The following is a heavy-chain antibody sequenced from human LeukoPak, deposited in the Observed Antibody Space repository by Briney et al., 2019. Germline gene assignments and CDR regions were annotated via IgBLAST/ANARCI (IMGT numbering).Heavy chain of an antibody. Sequence: GRSLRLSCAASGFTFSSYGMHWVRQAPGKGLEWVAVIWYDGSNKYYADSVKGRFTISRDNSKNTLYLQMNSLRAEDTAVYYCANYGSVSYFAYWGQGTLVTVSS. CDR3: ANYGSVSYFAY. CDR1: GFTFSSYG. V-gene: IGHV3-33*06. J-gene: IGHJ4*02. CDR2: IWYDGSNK. D-gene: IGHD3-10*01.